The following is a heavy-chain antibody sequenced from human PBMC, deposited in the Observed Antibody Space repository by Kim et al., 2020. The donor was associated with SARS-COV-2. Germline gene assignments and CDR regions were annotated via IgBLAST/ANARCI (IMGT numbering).Heavy chain of an antibody. D-gene: IGHD3-16*02. CDR2: ISSSSSYT. CDR3: ARVGYVYVWGSYRDYYYFYGRDV. CDR1: GFTFSDYY. J-gene: IGHJ6*02. Sequence: GGSLRLSCAASGFTFSDYYMSWIRQAPGKGLEWVSYISSSSSYTYYADSVKGRFTISRDNAKNSLYLQMNSLRAEAPAVYYCARVGYVYVWGSYRDYYYFYGRDVGGQGTTATVSS. V-gene: IGHV3-11*05.